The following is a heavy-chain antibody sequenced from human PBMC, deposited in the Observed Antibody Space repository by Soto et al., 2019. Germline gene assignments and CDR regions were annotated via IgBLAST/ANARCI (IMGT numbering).Heavy chain of an antibody. CDR3: ARHMHRAFDI. CDR2: IIPILGIA. D-gene: IGHD2-2*01. CDR1: GGTFSSYT. J-gene: IGHJ3*02. V-gene: IGHV1-69*02. Sequence: QVQLVQSGAEVKKPGSSVKVSCKASGGTFSSYTISWVRQAPGQGLEWMGRIIPILGIANYAQKFQGRVTIXXDKSTRTAYMELSSLRSEDTAVYYCARHMHRAFDIWGQGTMVTVSS.